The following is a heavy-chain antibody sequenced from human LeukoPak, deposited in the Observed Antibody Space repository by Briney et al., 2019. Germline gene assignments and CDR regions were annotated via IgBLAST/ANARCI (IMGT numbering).Heavy chain of an antibody. CDR3: ARDRRRDLLHAFDI. Sequence: SSETLSLTCSVSGGTISRYYWSWLRQPPGKGLEWIAYIDYSGSSNYNPCLKSRLTISLDASKNQFYLKLSSVPAADTGVYYCARDRRRDLLHAFDIWGQGTMVTVCS. V-gene: IGHV4-59*01. D-gene: IGHD1-26*01. CDR2: IDYSGSS. CDR1: GGTISRYY. J-gene: IGHJ3*02.